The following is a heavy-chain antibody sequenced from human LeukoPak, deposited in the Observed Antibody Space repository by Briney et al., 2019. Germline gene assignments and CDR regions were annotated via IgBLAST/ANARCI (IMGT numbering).Heavy chain of an antibody. V-gene: IGHV3-30*04. J-gene: IGHJ4*02. CDR3: ARGIVVVPAAHHFDY. CDR1: GFTFSSYA. Sequence: GGSLRLSCAASGFTFSSYAMHWVRQAPGKGLEWVAVISYDGSNKYYADSVKGRFTISRDNSKNTLYLQMNSLRAEDTAVYYCARGIVVVPAAHHFDYWDQGTLVTVSS. CDR2: ISYDGSNK. D-gene: IGHD2-2*01.